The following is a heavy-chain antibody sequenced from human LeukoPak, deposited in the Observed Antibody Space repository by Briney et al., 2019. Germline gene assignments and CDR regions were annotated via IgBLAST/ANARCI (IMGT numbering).Heavy chain of an antibody. CDR3: AREGRDYYYYYIYV. D-gene: IGHD3-10*01. CDR1: GGSISSGSDY. V-gene: IGHV4-61*02. J-gene: IGHJ6*03. CDR2: IYTSGST. Sequence: SQTLSLTCTVSGGSISSGSDYWSWIRQPAGKGLEWIGRIYTSGSTNYNPSLESRVTIPVDTSKNQFSLKLSSVTAADTAIYYCAREGRDYYYYYIYVWGKGTTVTVSS.